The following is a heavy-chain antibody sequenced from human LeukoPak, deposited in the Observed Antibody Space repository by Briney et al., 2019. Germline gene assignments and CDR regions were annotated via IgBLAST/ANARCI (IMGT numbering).Heavy chain of an antibody. CDR1: GGSVSSGSYH. CDR2: IYTIGIT. J-gene: IGHJ6*02. V-gene: IGHV4-61*02. Sequence: SETLSLTCTVSGGSVSSGSYHWSWIRQPAGKGLEWIGRIYTIGITHDNPSLKSRVTMSIDTSKNQFSLKLSSVTAADTAVYYCARDPVGHCSGGSCPPGYYYGMDVWDQGTTVTVSS. D-gene: IGHD2-15*01. CDR3: ARDPVGHCSGGSCPPGYYYGMDV.